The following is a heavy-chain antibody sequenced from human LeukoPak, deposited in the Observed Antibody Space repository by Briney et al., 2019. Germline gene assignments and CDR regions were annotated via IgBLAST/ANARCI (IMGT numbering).Heavy chain of an antibody. Sequence: RAGGSLRLSCAASGFSFDDNAMYWVRQAPGKGLEWVSLISGDGATTHYADSVKGRFNISRDNSKSSLYLQMNSLRSEDSALYYCAKDNQRGGFQHWGQGTLVTVSS. D-gene: IGHD3-16*01. J-gene: IGHJ1*01. CDR1: GFSFDDNA. CDR2: ISGDGATT. V-gene: IGHV3-43*02. CDR3: AKDNQRGGFQH.